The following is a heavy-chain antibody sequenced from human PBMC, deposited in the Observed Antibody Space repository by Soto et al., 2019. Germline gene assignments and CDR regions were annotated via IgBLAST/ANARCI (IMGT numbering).Heavy chain of an antibody. Sequence: PTETLSLTCIVPGGSITRRSSYWAWIRQPPGKGLEWVGTLYDGNTYHNPSLRSRITIAVDTSKNQFSLKLNSVAAADTAFYCCATTRGLAVGGSFDYLGQGMLVTVSS. CDR2: LYDGNT. CDR3: ATTRGLAVGGSFDY. V-gene: IGHV4-39*01. J-gene: IGHJ4*02. D-gene: IGHD3-9*01. CDR1: GGSITRRSSY.